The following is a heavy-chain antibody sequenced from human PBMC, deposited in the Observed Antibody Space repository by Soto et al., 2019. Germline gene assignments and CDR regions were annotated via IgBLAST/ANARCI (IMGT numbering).Heavy chain of an antibody. CDR3: ASEYAGIAVADPYYYGMDV. CDR1: GGSISSSSYY. J-gene: IGHJ6*02. CDR2: IYYSGST. V-gene: IGHV4-39*01. Sequence: QLQLQESGPGLVKPSETLSLTCTVSGGSISSSSYYWGWIRQPPGKGLEWIGSIYYSGSTYYNPSLKSRVTISVDTSKTQFSLKLSSVTAADTAVYYCASEYAGIAVADPYYYGMDVWGQGTTVTVSS. D-gene: IGHD6-19*01.